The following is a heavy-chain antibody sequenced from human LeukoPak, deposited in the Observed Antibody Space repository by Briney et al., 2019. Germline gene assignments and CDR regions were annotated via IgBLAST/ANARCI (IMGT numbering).Heavy chain of an antibody. D-gene: IGHD2-21*02. CDR2: INPSGGST. J-gene: IGHJ4*02. CDR1: GYTFTNYY. V-gene: IGHV1-46*01. CDR3: ARDVGGSVSWLLR. Sequence: ASVKVSCKASGYTFTNYYMHWVRQAPGQGLEWMGVINPSGGSTNYAQKFQGRVTMTRDTSTSTVYMELSSLRSEDTAVYFCARDVGGSVSWLLRWGQGTLVIVSS.